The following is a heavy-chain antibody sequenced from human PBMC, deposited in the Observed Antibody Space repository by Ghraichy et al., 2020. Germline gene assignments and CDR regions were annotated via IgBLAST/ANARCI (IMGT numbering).Heavy chain of an antibody. V-gene: IGHV1-18*04. Sequence: ASVKVSCKASGYTFTSYGISWVRLAPGQGPEWMGWISGYIGNTNYAHKFRGRVTMTTEKSTSTAYMELRSLRSDDTAMYYCARDQGWDYGDYDGAFDIWGQGTMVTVSS. D-gene: IGHD4-17*01. CDR1: GYTFTSYG. CDR2: ISGYIGNT. CDR3: ARDQGWDYGDYDGAFDI. J-gene: IGHJ3*02.